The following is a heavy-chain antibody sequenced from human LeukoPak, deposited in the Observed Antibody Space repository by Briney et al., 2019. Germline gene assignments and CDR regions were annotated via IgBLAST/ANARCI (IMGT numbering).Heavy chain of an antibody. V-gene: IGHV4-59*12. J-gene: IGHJ4*02. CDR3: AREGPIAAVPY. CDR1: GGSISSYY. Sequence: PSETLSLTCTVSGGSISSYYWSWIRQPPGKGLEWIGYIYYSGSTNYNPSLKSRVTISVDTSKNQFSLKLSSVTAADTAVYYCAREGPIAAVPYWGQGILVTVSS. CDR2: IYYSGST. D-gene: IGHD6-13*01.